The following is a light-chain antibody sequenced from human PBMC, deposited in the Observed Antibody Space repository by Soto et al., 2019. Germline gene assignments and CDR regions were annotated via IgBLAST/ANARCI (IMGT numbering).Light chain of an antibody. CDR3: QQYYNWPRT. CDR1: QSVTSNY. CDR2: AAS. Sequence: IVLTQSPGTLSLSPGERATLSCRASQSVTSNYLAWYQQKPGQAPRLLIYAASRRAPGIPDRFSASGSGTDFTLTISRLQPEDFAVYYCQQYYNWPRTFGQGTKVDIK. V-gene: IGKV3-20*01. J-gene: IGKJ1*01.